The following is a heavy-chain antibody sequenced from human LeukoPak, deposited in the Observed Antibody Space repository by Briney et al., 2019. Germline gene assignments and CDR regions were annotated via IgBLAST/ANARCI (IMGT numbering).Heavy chain of an antibody. CDR1: GFTFSSYW. V-gene: IGHV3-74*01. CDR2: INSDGSST. D-gene: IGHD5/OR15-5a*01. Sequence: GSLRLSCAASGFTFSSYWMHWVRQAPGKGLVWVSRINSDGSSTSYADSVKGRFTISRDNTKNTLYLQMNSLRAEDTAVYYCVREDSVNFPDAFDIWGQGTMVTVSS. J-gene: IGHJ3*02. CDR3: VREDSVNFPDAFDI.